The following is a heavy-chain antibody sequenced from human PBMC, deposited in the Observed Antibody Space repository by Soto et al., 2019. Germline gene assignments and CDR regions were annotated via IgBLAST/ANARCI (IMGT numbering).Heavy chain of an antibody. Sequence: QVQLQESGPGLVKPSQTLSLTCTVSGGSISSGGYYWSWIRQHPGKGLEWIGYIYYSGSTSYNPSLKIRVTISVDTSKNQFSLKLSSVTAADTAVYYCATNSGWEGENWFDPWGQGTLVTVSS. J-gene: IGHJ5*02. CDR2: IYYSGST. CDR1: GGSISSGGYY. CDR3: ATNSGWEGENWFDP. V-gene: IGHV4-31*03. D-gene: IGHD6-19*01.